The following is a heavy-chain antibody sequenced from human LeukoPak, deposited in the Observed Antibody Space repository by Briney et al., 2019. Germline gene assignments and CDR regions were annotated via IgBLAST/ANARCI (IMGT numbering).Heavy chain of an antibody. J-gene: IGHJ5*02. CDR1: GYSISSGYY. D-gene: IGHD2-15*01. V-gene: IGHV4-38-2*02. Sequence: SETLSLTCTVSGYSISSGYYWGWIRQPPGKGLEWIGSIYHSGSTYYNPSLKSRVTISVDTSKNQFSLKLNSVTAADAAVYYCARRSPRIFLDPWGQGTLVTVSS. CDR2: IYHSGST. CDR3: ARRSPRIFLDP.